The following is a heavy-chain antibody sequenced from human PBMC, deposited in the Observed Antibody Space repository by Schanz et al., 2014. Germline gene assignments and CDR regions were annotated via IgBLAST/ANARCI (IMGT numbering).Heavy chain of an antibody. CDR2: LWHDGSKK. CDR3: AKTLFPGGTQTFGN. J-gene: IGHJ4*02. Sequence: QVQLVESGGGLVKPGGSLRLSCAASGFIFSDYYMAWIRQAPGKGLEWVAILWHDGSKKYYADSVKGRFTVSRDNSKNTLYLQMNSLRAEDTAVYYCAKTLFPGGTQTFGNWGRGTLVTVSS. D-gene: IGHD2-8*02. V-gene: IGHV3-33*06. CDR1: GFIFSDYY.